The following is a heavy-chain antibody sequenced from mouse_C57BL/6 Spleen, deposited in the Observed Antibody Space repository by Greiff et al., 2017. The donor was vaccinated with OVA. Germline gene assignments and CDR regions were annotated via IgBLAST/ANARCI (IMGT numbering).Heavy chain of an antibody. Sequence: VQLQQPGAELVKPGASVKLSCKASGYTFTSYWMQWVKQRPGQGLEWIGEIDPSDSYTNYNQKFKGKATLTVDTSSSTAYMQLSSLTSEDSAVYYCARGSVKGDYWGQGTTLTVSS. D-gene: IGHD1-1*01. CDR3: ARGSVKGDY. J-gene: IGHJ2*01. V-gene: IGHV1-50*01. CDR1: GYTFTSYW. CDR2: IDPSDSYT.